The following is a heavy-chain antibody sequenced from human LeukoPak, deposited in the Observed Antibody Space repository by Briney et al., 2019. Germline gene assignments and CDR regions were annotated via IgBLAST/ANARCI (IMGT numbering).Heavy chain of an antibody. Sequence: SETLSLTCTVSGDSISSGDYYWSWIRQPAGTGLEWIGRISSSGSTNYNPSLKSRVTIPVDTSKNQFSLKLSSVTAADTAVYYCATITMIADAVYWGQGTLVTVSS. CDR2: ISSSGST. J-gene: IGHJ4*02. CDR3: ATITMIADAVY. CDR1: GDSISSGDYY. D-gene: IGHD3-22*01. V-gene: IGHV4-61*02.